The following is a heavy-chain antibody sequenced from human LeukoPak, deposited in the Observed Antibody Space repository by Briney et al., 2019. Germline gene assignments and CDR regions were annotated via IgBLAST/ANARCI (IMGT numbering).Heavy chain of an antibody. D-gene: IGHD5-18*01. V-gene: IGHV4-59*01. CDR1: GGSISSYY. CDR2: IYYSXSX. Sequence: SSETLSLTCTVSGGSISSYYWXXXRQPPGKGXXXXXXIYYSXSXNXXPSLKSRXTXXVDTSKNQFSLKLSSVTAADTAVYYCARSSGGYSYGTGTFDYWGQGTLVTVSS. CDR3: ARSSGGYSYGTGTFDY. J-gene: IGHJ4*02.